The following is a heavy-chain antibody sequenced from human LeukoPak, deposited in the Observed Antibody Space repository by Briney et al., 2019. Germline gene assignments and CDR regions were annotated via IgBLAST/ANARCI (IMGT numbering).Heavy chain of an antibody. CDR3: ARDAGSSWYRPVYYFDY. D-gene: IGHD6-13*01. CDR2: ISAYNGNT. J-gene: IGHJ4*02. Sequence: ASVKVSCKASGYTFTSYGISWVRQAPGQGLEWMGWISAYNGNTNYAQKLQGRVTMTTDTSTSTAYMELTSLRSDDTAVYYCARDAGSSWYRPVYYFDYWGQGTLVTVSS. CDR1: GYTFTSYG. V-gene: IGHV1-18*01.